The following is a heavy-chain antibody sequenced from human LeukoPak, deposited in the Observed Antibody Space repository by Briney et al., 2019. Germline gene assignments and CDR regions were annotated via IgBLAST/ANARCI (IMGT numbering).Heavy chain of an antibody. CDR3: ARGPRRSGSMGY. Sequence: SETLSLTCAVYGGSFSGYCWSWIRQPPGKGLEWIGEINHSGSTNYNPSLKSRGTISAETTNNQFSQQQISITTADTAVYYCARGPRRSGSMGYWGKGTLVTVSS. V-gene: IGHV4-34*01. CDR1: GGSFSGYC. J-gene: IGHJ4*02. D-gene: IGHD1-26*01. CDR2: INHSGST.